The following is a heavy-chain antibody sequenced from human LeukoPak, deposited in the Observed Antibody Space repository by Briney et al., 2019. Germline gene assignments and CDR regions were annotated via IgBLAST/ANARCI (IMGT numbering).Heavy chain of an antibody. V-gene: IGHV3-33*01. CDR3: ARAGYADPHFDF. J-gene: IGHJ4*02. CDR2: IWYDGSNK. Sequence: WGSLRLSCAASGFTFSNYGMHWVRQAPGKGLEWVAAIWYDGSNKYYGDSVKGRFTISRDNSKNTLYLQMNSLRAEDTAAYYCARAGYADPHFDFWAQGTLVTVSS. D-gene: IGHD5-18*01. CDR1: GFTFSNYG.